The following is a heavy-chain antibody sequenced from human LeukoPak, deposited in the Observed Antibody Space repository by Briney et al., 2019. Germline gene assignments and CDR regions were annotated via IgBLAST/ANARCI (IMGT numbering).Heavy chain of an antibody. V-gene: IGHV3-11*06. CDR2: ISSSSSYT. Sequence: PGGSLRLSCAASGFTFSDYYMSWIRQAPGKGLEWVSYISSSSSYTNYADSVKGRFTISRDNAKNSLYLQMNSLRAEDTVVYYCARGGDTTGTTGWFDPWGQGTLVTVSS. D-gene: IGHD1-1*01. CDR1: GFTFSDYY. J-gene: IGHJ5*02. CDR3: ARGGDTTGTTGWFDP.